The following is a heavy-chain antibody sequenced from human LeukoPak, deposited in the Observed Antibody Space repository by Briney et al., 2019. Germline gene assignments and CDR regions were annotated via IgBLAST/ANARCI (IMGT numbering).Heavy chain of an antibody. CDR3: AKGVYYYYSMDV. J-gene: IGHJ6*03. CDR2: ISGSGGST. V-gene: IGHV3-23*01. CDR1: GFTFSSYA. Sequence: QTGGSLRLSCAASGFTFSSYAMSWVRQAPGKGLEWVSAISGSGGSTYYADSVKGRFTISRDNSKNTLYLQMNSLRAEDTAVYYCAKGVYYYYSMDVWGKGTTVTVSS.